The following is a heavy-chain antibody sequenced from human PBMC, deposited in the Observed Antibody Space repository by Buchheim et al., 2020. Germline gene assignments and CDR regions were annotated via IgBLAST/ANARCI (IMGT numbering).Heavy chain of an antibody. D-gene: IGHD1-26*01. CDR1: GGSISSGGYY. V-gene: IGHV4-31*03. Sequence: QVQLQESGPGLVKPSQTLSLTCTVSGGSISSGGYYWSWIRQHPGKGLEWIGYIYYSGSTYYNPSPKSRITTHLEPPKNQSSLKLSSVTAADTAVYYCARSNSGSLPYYYYGMDVWGQGTT. CDR2: IYYSGST. CDR3: ARSNSGSLPYYYYGMDV. J-gene: IGHJ6*02.